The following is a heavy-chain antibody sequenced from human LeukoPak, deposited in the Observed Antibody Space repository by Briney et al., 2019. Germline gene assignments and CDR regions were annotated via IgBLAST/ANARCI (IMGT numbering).Heavy chain of an antibody. D-gene: IGHD1-26*01. CDR3: ATAGVRSGSFASLDY. Sequence: GGSLRLSCAASGFTFNTSWMHWVRQAPGKGLIWVSRINADETSTTYADSVKGRFAISRDNAKNTLYLQMNSLRAEDTAMYYCATAGVRSGSFASLDYGAQGTLVTVP. V-gene: IGHV3-74*01. J-gene: IGHJ4*02. CDR2: INADETST. CDR1: GFTFNTSW.